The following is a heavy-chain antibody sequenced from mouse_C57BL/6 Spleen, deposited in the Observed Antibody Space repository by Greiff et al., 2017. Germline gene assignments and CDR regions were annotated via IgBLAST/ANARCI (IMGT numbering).Heavy chain of an antibody. J-gene: IGHJ1*03. CDR3: ARRGTGTRYFDV. Sequence: EVQGVESGGDLVKPGGSLKLSCAASGFTFSSYGMSWVRQTPDKRLEWVATISSGGSYTYYPDSVKGRFTISRDNATNTLYLQMSSLKSEDTAMYYCARRGTGTRYFDVWGTGTTVTVSS. CDR2: ISSGGSYT. CDR1: GFTFSSYG. V-gene: IGHV5-6*01. D-gene: IGHD2-14*01.